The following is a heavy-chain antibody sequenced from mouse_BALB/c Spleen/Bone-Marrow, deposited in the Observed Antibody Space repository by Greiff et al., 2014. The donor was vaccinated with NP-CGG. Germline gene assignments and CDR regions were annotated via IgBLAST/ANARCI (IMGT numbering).Heavy chain of an antibody. V-gene: IGHV1S81*02. J-gene: IGHJ2*01. D-gene: IGHD1-1*02. CDR3: ASHLWPSY. CDR2: INPSNGRT. Sequence: VQLQQSGTELVKPGASVRLSCKASGYTFTSYWMHWVRQRPGQGLEWVGEINPSNGRTIYNEKFKSKATLTVDNSSSTAYMQLSSLTSEDSAVYYCASHLWPSYWGQDITLTVSS. CDR1: GYTFTSYW.